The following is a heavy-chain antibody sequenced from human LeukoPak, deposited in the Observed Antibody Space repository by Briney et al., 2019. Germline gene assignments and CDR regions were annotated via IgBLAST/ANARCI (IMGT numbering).Heavy chain of an antibody. V-gene: IGHV5-51*01. CDR2: IYPGDSDT. D-gene: IGHD1-26*01. J-gene: IGHJ3*02. CDR3: ARHRIVGATKSDYDI. CDR1: GYIFTTYW. Sequence: GESLKISCKGPGYIFTTYWIAWVRQMPEKGLECMGIIYPGDSDTRYSPSFQGQVTISADKSISTAYLQWSSLKASDTAMYYCARHRIVGATKSDYDIWGQGTMVTVSS.